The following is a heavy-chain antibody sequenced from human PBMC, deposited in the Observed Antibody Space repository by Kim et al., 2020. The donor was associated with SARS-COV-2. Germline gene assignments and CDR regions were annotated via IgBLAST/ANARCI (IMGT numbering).Heavy chain of an antibody. V-gene: IGHV4-59*13. D-gene: IGHD6-19*01. CDR3: ARSSSGWYWYFDL. CDR1: GGSISSYY. J-gene: IGHJ2*01. Sequence: SETLSLTCTVSGGSISSYYWSWIRQPPGKGLEWIGYIYYSGSTNYNPSLKSRVTISVDTSKNQFSLKLSSVTAADTAVYYCARSSSGWYWYFDLWGRGTL. CDR2: IYYSGST.